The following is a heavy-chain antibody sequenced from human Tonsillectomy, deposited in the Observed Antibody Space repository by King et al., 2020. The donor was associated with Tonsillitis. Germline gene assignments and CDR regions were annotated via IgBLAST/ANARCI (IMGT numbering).Heavy chain of an antibody. CDR2: IYSGGRT. J-gene: IGHJ4*02. D-gene: IGHD5-12*01. Sequence: RQAPGKGLEGVSDIYSGGRTYYADSVKGRFTISRENSKNTLYLHMNSMRDEDTAVFYCANTRGGYVLFFDYWGQGTLVTVYS. CDR3: ANTRGGYVLFFDY. V-gene: IGHV3-66*01.